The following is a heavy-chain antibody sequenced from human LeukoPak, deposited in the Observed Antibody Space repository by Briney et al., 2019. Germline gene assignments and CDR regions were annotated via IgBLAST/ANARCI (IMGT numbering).Heavy chain of an antibody. J-gene: IGHJ4*02. CDR2: ISGSGGST. V-gene: IGHV3-23*01. D-gene: IGHD3-10*01. CDR3: ARGAAMVRGVTHFDY. CDR1: GFTFSSYA. Sequence: GGSLRLSCAASGFTFSSYAMSWVRQAPGKGLEWVSAISGSGGSTYYADSVKGRFTISRDNAKNSLYLQMNSLRAEDTAVYYCARGAAMVRGVTHFDYWGQGTLVTVSS.